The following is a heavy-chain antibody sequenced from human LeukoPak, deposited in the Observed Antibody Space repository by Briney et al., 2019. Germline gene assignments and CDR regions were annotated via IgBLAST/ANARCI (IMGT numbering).Heavy chain of an antibody. CDR3: ARGNSGSGSYYPQGFDP. CDR1: GFTFSSYS. CDR2: ISSSSSYI. D-gene: IGHD1-26*01. J-gene: IGHJ5*02. V-gene: IGHV3-21*01. Sequence: GGSLRLSCAASGFTFSSYSMNWVRQAPGKGLEWVSSISSSSSYIYYADSVKGRFTISRDNAKNSLYLQMNSLRAEDTAVYYCARGNSGSGSYYPQGFDPWGQGTLVTVSS.